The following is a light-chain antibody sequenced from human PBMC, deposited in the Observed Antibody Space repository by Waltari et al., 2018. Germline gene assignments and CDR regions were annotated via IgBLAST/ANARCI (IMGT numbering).Light chain of an antibody. CDR1: QSLLHSNGYNY. CDR2: LGS. CDR3: MQALQSPRA. J-gene: IGKJ1*01. V-gene: IGKV2-28*01. Sequence: DIVMTQSPLSLPVTPGEPASISCRSSQSLLHSNGYNYLDWYLQKPGQSPQVLIYLGSYRASGVPDRFSGSGSGTDFTLRISRVEAEDVGVYYCMQALQSPRAFGQGTKVEI.